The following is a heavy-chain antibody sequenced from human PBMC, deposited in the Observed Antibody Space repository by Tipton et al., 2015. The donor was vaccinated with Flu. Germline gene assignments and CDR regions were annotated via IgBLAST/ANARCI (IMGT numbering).Heavy chain of an antibody. CDR2: IKEDGRET. CDR1: GFDFSDYW. J-gene: IGHJ4*02. Sequence: SLRLSCVASGFDFSDYWMTWVRQAPGKGLEWVANIKEDGRETYHADSVKGRFAISRDNAKNSLYLQMNSLRAEDTAVYYCSKGGFAYWGQGTLVTVSS. CDR3: SKGGFAY. V-gene: IGHV3-7*01.